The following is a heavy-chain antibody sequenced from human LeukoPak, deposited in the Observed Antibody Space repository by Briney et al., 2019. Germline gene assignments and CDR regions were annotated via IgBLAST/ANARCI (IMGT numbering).Heavy chain of an antibody. CDR1: GGTFSSYA. CDR2: IIPIFGTA. Sequence: SVKVSCKASGGTFSSYAISWVRQAPGQGLEWMGGIIPIFGTANYAQKFQGRVTITADESTSTAYMELSSLRSEDTAVYYCARDYYYDSSGYYFDGYYGMDVWGQGTTVTVSS. V-gene: IGHV1-69*01. CDR3: ARDYYYDSSGYYFDGYYGMDV. D-gene: IGHD3-22*01. J-gene: IGHJ6*02.